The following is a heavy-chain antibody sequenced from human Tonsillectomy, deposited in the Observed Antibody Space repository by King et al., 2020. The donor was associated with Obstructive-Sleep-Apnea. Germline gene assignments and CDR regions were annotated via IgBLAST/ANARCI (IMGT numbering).Heavy chain of an antibody. CDR3: ATEAQLGRGFDY. CDR2: INPNSGGT. D-gene: IGHD7-27*01. Sequence: VQLVESGAEVKKPGASVKVSCKASRYTFTGYSLHWVRQAPGQGLEWMGWINPNSGGTDYAQKVKGRVTMTRDTSISTTYMELSSLRSDDTAVYYCATEAQLGRGFDYWGQGALVTVSS. J-gene: IGHJ4*02. CDR1: RYTFTGYS. V-gene: IGHV1-2*02.